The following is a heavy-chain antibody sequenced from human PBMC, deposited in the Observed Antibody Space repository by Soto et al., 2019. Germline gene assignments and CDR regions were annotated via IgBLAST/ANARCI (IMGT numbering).Heavy chain of an antibody. J-gene: IGHJ5*02. CDR3: ARSGLALPYSASHWFDP. CDR1: GFPFSTYG. V-gene: IGHV3-21*01. D-gene: IGHD3-22*01. CDR2: ISDSGHYI. Sequence: GGSLRLSCAASGFPFSTYGRNWVRPDPGKGLEWLSSISDSGHYIYYADSVKGRFTISRDNAKNSLFLQMNSLRGEDTAVYYCARSGLALPYSASHWFDPWGHGTLVTVSS.